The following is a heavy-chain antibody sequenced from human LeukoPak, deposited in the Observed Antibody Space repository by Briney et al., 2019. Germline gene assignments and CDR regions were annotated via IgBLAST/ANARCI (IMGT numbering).Heavy chain of an antibody. V-gene: IGHV3-21*01. J-gene: IGHJ6*03. D-gene: IGHD6-6*01. CDR2: ISSSSSYI. CDR3: ARVGSSSSYYYYYMDV. Sequence: GGSLRLSCAASGFTFSSYSMNWVRQAPGKGLEWVSSISSSSSYIYYADSVKGRFTISRDNAKNPLYLQMNSLRAEDTAVYYCARVGSSSSYYYYYMDVWGKGTTVTVSS. CDR1: GFTFSSYS.